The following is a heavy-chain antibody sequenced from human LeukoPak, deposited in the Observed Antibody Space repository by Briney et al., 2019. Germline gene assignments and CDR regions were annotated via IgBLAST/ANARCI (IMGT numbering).Heavy chain of an antibody. CDR2: INTNAGNP. J-gene: IGHJ6*03. V-gene: IGHV7-4-1*02. Sequence: ASVKVSCKASGYTFTSYAMNWVRQAPGQGLEWMGWINTNAGNPTYAQGFTGRFVFSLDTSVSTAYLQISSLEADDTAVYYCARERNDCYGSSGCVGDSYMDVWGKGTTVTVSS. D-gene: IGHD3-22*01. CDR3: ARERNDCYGSSGCVGDSYMDV. CDR1: GYTFTSYA.